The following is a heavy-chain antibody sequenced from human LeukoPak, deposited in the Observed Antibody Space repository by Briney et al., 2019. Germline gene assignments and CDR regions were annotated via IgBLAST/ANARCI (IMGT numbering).Heavy chain of an antibody. V-gene: IGHV4-39*01. CDR2: IYYSGST. CDR3: ARVSWFPGTSYYYMDV. D-gene: IGHD1-1*01. Sequence: SETLSLTCTVSGGSLSSSSYYWGWIRQPPEKGLEWIGSIYYSGSTYYNPSLKSRVTISVDTSKNQFSLKLSSVTAADTAVYYCARVSWFPGTSYYYMDVWGKGTTVTVSS. CDR1: GGSLSSSSYY. J-gene: IGHJ6*03.